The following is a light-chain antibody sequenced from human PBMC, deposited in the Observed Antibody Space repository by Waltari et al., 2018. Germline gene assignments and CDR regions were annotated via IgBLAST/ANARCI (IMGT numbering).Light chain of an antibody. J-gene: IGLJ1*01. CDR2: EGS. Sequence: QSALTQPASVSGSPGHSITISCTGTSSHGGRYHLVSWYQQHPGKAPKLMIYEGSKRPSGVSNRFSGSKSGNTASLTISGLQAEDEADYYCCSYAGSSTYVFGTGTKVTVL. V-gene: IGLV2-23*01. CDR3: CSYAGSSTYV. CDR1: SSHGGRYHL.